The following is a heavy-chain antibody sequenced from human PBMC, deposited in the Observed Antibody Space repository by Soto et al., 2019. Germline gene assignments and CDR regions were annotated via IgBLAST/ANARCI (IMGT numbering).Heavy chain of an antibody. Sequence: QGQLVQSGAEVKKSGAAVRVSCRASGFAFSSYGINWVRQAPGQGLEWMGWISSFNGTRNEQKLQGRATMTTDTPTTTAYLELRGLKSDDTDVYYCARDLGGFCTSGNGYGDCDSWGQGTLITVSS. CDR3: ARDLGGFCTSGNGYGDCDS. J-gene: IGHJ4*02. CDR1: GFAFSSYG. CDR2: ISSFNGT. D-gene: IGHD3-16*01. V-gene: IGHV1-18*01.